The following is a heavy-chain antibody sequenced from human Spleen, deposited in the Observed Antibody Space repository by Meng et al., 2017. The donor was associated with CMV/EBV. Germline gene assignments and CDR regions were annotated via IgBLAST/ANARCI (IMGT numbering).Heavy chain of an antibody. CDR3: ARHRGYCSSTSCYWGNWFDP. V-gene: IGHV4-38-2*02. CDR1: DYPITSGHC. Sequence: SETLSLTCTVSDYPITSGHCWGWIRQPPGKGLEWIGNIYHNANVYYNPSLKSRATISADTSKNQFSLRLSSVTAADTAVYYCARHRGYCSSTSCYWGNWFDPWGQGTLVTVSS. J-gene: IGHJ5*02. D-gene: IGHD2-2*01. CDR2: IYHNANV.